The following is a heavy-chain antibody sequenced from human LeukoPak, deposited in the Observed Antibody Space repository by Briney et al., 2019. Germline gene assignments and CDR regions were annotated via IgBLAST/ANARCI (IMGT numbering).Heavy chain of an antibody. V-gene: IGHV1-18*01. D-gene: IGHD6-6*01. J-gene: IGHJ4*02. CDR2: ISPYNGNR. Sequence: ASVKVSCKASGYTFTKYGITWVRQAPGQGLEWMGWISPYNGNRNYAQKLQDRVTMTTDTSTSTAYMELRSLRSGDTAVYYCARGGGVYASSSTTFDYWGQGTLVTVSS. CDR3: ARGGGVYASSSTTFDY. CDR1: GYTFTKYG.